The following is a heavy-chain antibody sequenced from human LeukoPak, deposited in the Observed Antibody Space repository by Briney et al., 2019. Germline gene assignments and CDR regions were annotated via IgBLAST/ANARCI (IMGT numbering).Heavy chain of an antibody. CDR3: ARGTYDFWSGSYLGYMDV. CDR2: ISSSSSYI. CDR1: GFTFSSYS. J-gene: IGHJ6*03. Sequence: PGGSLRLSCAASGFTFSSYSMNWVRQAPGKGLEWVSSISSSSSYIYYADSVKGRFTISRDNAKNSLYLQMNSLRAEDTAVYYCARGTYDFWSGSYLGYMDVWGKGTTVTVSS. V-gene: IGHV3-21*01. D-gene: IGHD3-3*01.